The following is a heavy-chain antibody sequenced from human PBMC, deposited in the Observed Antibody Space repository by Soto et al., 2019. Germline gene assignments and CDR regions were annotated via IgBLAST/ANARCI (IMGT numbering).Heavy chain of an antibody. V-gene: IGHV4-34*01. D-gene: IGHD1-26*01. CDR1: GGSFSGYY. J-gene: IGHJ4*02. CDR3: ARVHAQREVGAANFDY. CDR2: INHSGST. Sequence: QVQLQQWGAGLLKPSETLSLTCAVYGGSFSGYYWSWIRQPPGKGLEWIGEINHSGSTNYNPSLKSRVNISVDTSKNQFSLKLSSVTAADTAVYYCARVHAQREVGAANFDYWGQGTLVTVSS.